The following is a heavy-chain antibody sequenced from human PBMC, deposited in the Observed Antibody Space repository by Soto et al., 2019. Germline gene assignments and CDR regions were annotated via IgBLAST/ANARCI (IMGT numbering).Heavy chain of an antibody. CDR2: IRSKFNTYAT. V-gene: IGHV3-73*01. CDR3: AGAESFNY. J-gene: IGHJ4*02. CDR1: GFTFSGSA. Sequence: GGSLRLSCAASGFTFSGSAMHWVRQASGKGLEWVGRIRSKFNTYATAYGVSVKGRFTISRDDSKNMAYLQMNSLKTEDTAVYYCAGAESFNYWGQGTLVTVSS. D-gene: IGHD3-10*01.